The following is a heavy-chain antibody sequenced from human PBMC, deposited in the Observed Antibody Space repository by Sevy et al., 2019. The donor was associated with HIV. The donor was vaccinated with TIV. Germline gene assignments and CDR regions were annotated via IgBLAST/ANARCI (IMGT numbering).Heavy chain of an antibody. V-gene: IGHV3-7*01. J-gene: IGHJ4*02. CDR3: ARAQQVTMLVVIGGLYFDF. CDR1: GFTFSSYW. Sequence: GGSLRLSCAASGFTFSSYWMTWVRQPPGKGLEWVANIKQDMSEKYYADSVKGRLTISRDNARNSLYLQMESLRAEDRAVYYCARAQQVTMLVVIGGLYFDFWGQGTLVTVSS. CDR2: IKQDMSEK. D-gene: IGHD3-22*01.